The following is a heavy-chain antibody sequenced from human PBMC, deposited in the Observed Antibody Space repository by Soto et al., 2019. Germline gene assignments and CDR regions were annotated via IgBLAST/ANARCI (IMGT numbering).Heavy chain of an antibody. J-gene: IGHJ4*02. V-gene: IGHV4-34*01. Sequence: PSETLSLTCAVYGGSFSGYYWSWIRQPPGKGLEWIGEINHSGSTNYNPSLKSRVTISVDTSKNQFSLKLSSVTAADTAVHYCARGPGRLWGYFDYWGQGTLVTVSS. CDR1: GGSFSGYY. D-gene: IGHD1-26*01. CDR2: INHSGST. CDR3: ARGPGRLWGYFDY.